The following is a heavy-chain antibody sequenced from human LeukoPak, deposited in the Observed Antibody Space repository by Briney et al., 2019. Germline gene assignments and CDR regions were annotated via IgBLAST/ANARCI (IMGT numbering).Heavy chain of an antibody. CDR1: GGSISPYY. D-gene: IGHD3-16*01. Sequence: PSETLSLTCTVSGGSISPYYWSWIRQPPGKGLECIGYIYYRGSTNYSPSLKSRVTISVDTSKNQFSLKLSSVTAADTAVYYCARGGWSLDLWDRGALVTVSS. J-gene: IGHJ2*01. CDR3: ARGGWSLDL. V-gene: IGHV4-59*01. CDR2: IYYRGST.